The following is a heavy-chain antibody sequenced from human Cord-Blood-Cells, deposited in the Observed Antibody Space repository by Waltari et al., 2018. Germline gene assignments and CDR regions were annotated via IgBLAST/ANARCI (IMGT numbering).Heavy chain of an antibody. Sequence: QVQLQESGPGLVKPSETLSLTCTVSGGPISTHYWRWIRQPPGQGLEWIGYIYYSGSTNYNPSLKSRVTISVDTSKNQFSLKLSSVTAADTAVYYCARGGWYYDFWSGANWFDPWGQGTLVTVSS. CDR3: ARGGWYYDFWSGANWFDP. V-gene: IGHV4-59*11. D-gene: IGHD3-3*01. J-gene: IGHJ5*02. CDR2: IYYSGST. CDR1: GGPISTHY.